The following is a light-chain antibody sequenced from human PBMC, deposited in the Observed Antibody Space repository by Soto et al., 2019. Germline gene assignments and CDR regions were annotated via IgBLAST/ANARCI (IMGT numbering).Light chain of an antibody. CDR2: DAS. CDR1: QSVSSY. J-gene: IGKJ1*01. CDR3: QQYDNWPQT. V-gene: IGKV3-11*01. Sequence: ELVLTQSPATLSLSPGERATLSCRASQSVSSYLAWYQQKPGQAPRLLIYDASNRATGIPARFSGRGSGTEFTLTISSLQSVDFAVYYCQQYDNWPQTFGQGTKVDI.